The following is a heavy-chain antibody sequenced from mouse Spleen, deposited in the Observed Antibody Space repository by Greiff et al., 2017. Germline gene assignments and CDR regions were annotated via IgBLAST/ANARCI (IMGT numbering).Heavy chain of an antibody. V-gene: IGHV5-4*01. D-gene: IGHD1-1*01. J-gene: IGHJ1*03. CDR1: GFTFSSYA. CDR3: ARDSYYGSSYRWYFDV. Sequence: EVQLVESGGGLVKPGGSLKLSCAASGFTFSSYAMSWVRQTPEKRLEWVATISDGGSYTYYPDNVKGRFTISRDNAKNNLYLQMSHLKSEDTAMYYCARDSYYGSSYRWYFDVWGTGTTVTVSS. CDR2: ISDGGSYT.